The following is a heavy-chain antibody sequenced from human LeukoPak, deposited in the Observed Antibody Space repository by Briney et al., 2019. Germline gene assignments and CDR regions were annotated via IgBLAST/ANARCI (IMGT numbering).Heavy chain of an antibody. CDR3: AREFAGTYYGFDS. Sequence: EGSLRLSCATSGFTLSNYAMHWVRQTPGKGLEWVAFISSDGGSQDYADSVKGRFTISRDYTKNTVYLQMDSLSAEDTALYSCAREFAGTYYGFDSWGQGTLVTVSS. V-gene: IGHV3-30*04. CDR2: ISSDGGSQ. J-gene: IGHJ4*02. D-gene: IGHD1-26*01. CDR1: GFTLSNYA.